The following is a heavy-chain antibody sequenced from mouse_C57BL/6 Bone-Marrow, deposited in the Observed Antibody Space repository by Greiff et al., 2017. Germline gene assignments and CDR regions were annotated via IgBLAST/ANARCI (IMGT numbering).Heavy chain of an antibody. Sequence: VQLQQSGAELVRPGASVTLSCKASGYTFTDYEMHWVKQTPVHGLEWIGAIDPETGGTAYNQKFKGKAILTADKSSSTAYMELRSLTSEDSAVYYCTRTLAYYSNSLAWFAYWGQGTLVTVSA. CDR2: IDPETGGT. CDR1: GYTFTDYE. J-gene: IGHJ3*01. CDR3: TRTLAYYSNSLAWFAY. V-gene: IGHV1-15*01. D-gene: IGHD2-5*01.